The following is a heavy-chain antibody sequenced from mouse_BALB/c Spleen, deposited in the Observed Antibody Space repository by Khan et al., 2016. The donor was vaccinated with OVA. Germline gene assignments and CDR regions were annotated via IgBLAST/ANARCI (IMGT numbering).Heavy chain of an antibody. CDR1: GYTFISFG. Sequence: QVQLKQSGPERKKPGETVKISCKASGYTFISFGMNWVKQSPGKALKWMGWINTYTGEPTYADDFKGRFAFSLETSASTAYLQINNLKNEDTATYFCARPPYFSYTLDYWGQGTSVTVSS. CDR2: INTYTGEP. J-gene: IGHJ4*01. CDR3: ARPPYFSYTLDY. V-gene: IGHV9-3-1*01. D-gene: IGHD2-10*01.